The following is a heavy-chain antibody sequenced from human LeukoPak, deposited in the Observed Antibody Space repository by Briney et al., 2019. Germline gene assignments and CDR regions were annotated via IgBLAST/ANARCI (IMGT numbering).Heavy chain of an antibody. V-gene: IGHV1-46*01. Sequence: ASVKVSCKASGYTFINYYMHWARQAPGQGLEWMGIINPSGGSTSYAPKFQGRVTMTRDTSTSTVYMELSSLKFEDTAVYYCARGSRYDIAYRGQGTLVTVSS. D-gene: IGHD3-22*01. CDR2: INPSGGST. CDR1: GYTFINYY. J-gene: IGHJ4*02. CDR3: ARGSRYDIAY.